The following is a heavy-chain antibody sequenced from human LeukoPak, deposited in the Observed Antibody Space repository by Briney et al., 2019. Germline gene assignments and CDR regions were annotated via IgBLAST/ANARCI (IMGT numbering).Heavy chain of an antibody. Sequence: ASVKVSCKASGYTFTGYYMHWVRQAPGQGLEWMGRINPNSGGTNYAQKFQGRVTMTRDTSISTAYMELSRLRSDDTAVYYCARSPVLRYFDWLQTEGYFDYWGQGTLVTVSS. D-gene: IGHD3-9*01. V-gene: IGHV1-2*02. CDR1: GYTFTGYY. CDR3: ARSPVLRYFDWLQTEGYFDY. CDR2: INPNSGGT. J-gene: IGHJ4*02.